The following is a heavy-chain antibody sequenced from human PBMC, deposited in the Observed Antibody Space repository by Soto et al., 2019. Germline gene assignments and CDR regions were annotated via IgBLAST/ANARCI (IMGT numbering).Heavy chain of an antibody. CDR3: ARGGHIAVVTAAFDS. CDR2: VNPSGGHT. D-gene: IGHD2-21*02. CDR1: GVTFTEYY. Sequence: QVQLMQSGAEVKKPGASVKVSCKASGVTFTEYYIHWVRQAPGQGLEWMGTVNPSGGHTTYAQNFLSRRTMTMDTSTSTRYMELTSLTSEDTAVYYCARGGHIAVVTAAFDSWGQGTIVTFSS. V-gene: IGHV1-46*01. J-gene: IGHJ5*01.